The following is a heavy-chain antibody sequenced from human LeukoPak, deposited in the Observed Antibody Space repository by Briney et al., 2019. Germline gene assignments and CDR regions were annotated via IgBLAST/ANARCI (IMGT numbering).Heavy chain of an antibody. D-gene: IGHD6-13*01. J-gene: IGHJ4*02. CDR1: GYTFTVYY. V-gene: IGHV1-2*02. Sequence: ASVTVSFKASGYTFTVYYMHWVRQAPGQGLEWMGWINPNSGGTNYAQKFQGRVTMTRDTSISTAYMELSRLRSDDTAVYYCARNPPGYSSSWYYGYWGQGTLVTASS. CDR3: ARNPPGYSSSWYYGY. CDR2: INPNSGGT.